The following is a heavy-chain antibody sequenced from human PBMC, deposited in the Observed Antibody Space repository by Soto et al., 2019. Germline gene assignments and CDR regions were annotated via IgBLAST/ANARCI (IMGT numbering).Heavy chain of an antibody. CDR3: ARDAVASSSYRDNWFDP. D-gene: IGHD6-13*01. Sequence: ASLKVSCKASGYTFTSYGISWVRQAPGQGLEWMGWISAYNGNTNYAQKLQGRVTMTTDTSTSTAYMELRSLRSDDTAVYYCARDAVASSSYRDNWFDPWGQGTLVTVSS. CDR1: GYTFTSYG. J-gene: IGHJ5*02. V-gene: IGHV1-18*04. CDR2: ISAYNGNT.